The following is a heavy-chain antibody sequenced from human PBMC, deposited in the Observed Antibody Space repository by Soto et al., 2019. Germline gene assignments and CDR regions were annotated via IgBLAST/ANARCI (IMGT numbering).Heavy chain of an antibody. J-gene: IGHJ4*02. D-gene: IGHD5-12*01. V-gene: IGHV5-51*01. CDR3: ARSGSGYDLDYFDY. Sequence: GESLKISCQGSGYSFAIYWIGWVRQMPGKGLEWMGVIDPGDSDIRYSPSFQGQVTISADKSISTAYLQWNSLKASDTAMYYCARSGSGYDLDYFDYWGQGTLVTVSS. CDR1: GYSFAIYW. CDR2: IDPGDSDI.